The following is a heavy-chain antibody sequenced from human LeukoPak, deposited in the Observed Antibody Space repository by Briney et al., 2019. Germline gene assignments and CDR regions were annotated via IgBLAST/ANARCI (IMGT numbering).Heavy chain of an antibody. V-gene: IGHV3-30*04. CDR3: AGEIFDI. J-gene: IGHJ3*02. Sequence: GGSLRLSCAASGFIFSSYALDWVRQAPGKGLEWVAVISKDGNSQNYADSVQGRFPISRDNSKNTLYLQMNSLRPEDTAVYYCAGEIFDIWGQGTTVTVSS. CDR1: GFIFSSYA. CDR2: ISKDGNSQ.